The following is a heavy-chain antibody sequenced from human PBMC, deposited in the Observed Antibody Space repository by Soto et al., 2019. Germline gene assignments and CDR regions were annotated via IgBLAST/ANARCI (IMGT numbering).Heavy chain of an antibody. Sequence: SVKVSCKASGGTFSSYAISWVRQAPGQGLEWMGGIIPIFGTANYAQKFQGRVTITADKSTSTAYMELSSLRSEDTAVYYCAATAIFGVVIPFNFDYWGQGTLVTVSS. V-gene: IGHV1-69*06. CDR2: IIPIFGTA. CDR1: GGTFSSYA. CDR3: AATAIFGVVIPFNFDY. D-gene: IGHD3-3*01. J-gene: IGHJ4*02.